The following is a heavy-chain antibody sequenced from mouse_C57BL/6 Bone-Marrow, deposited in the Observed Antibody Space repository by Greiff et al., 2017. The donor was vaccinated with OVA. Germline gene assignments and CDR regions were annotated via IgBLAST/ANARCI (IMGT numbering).Heavy chain of an antibody. CDR1: GYTFTSYW. CDR2: LDPNSGGT. CDR3: ARSGYYGSSYVGGFAY. J-gene: IGHJ3*01. V-gene: IGHV1-72*01. D-gene: IGHD1-1*01. Sequence: QVQLQQPGAELVKPGASVKLSCKASGYTFTSYWMHWVTQRPGRGLEWIGRLDPNSGGTKYNEKFKSKATLTVAKPSSTAYMQLSSLTSEDSAVYYCARSGYYGSSYVGGFAYWGQGTLVTVSA.